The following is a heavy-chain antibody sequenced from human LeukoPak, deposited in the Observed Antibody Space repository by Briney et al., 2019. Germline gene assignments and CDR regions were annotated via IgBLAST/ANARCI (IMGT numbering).Heavy chain of an antibody. CDR2: FDPEDGET. CDR3: ATVAPYCSSTSCPNTKVFYYFDY. J-gene: IGHJ4*02. V-gene: IGHV1-24*01. CDR1: GYTLTELS. Sequence: ASVKVSCKVSGYTLTELSMHWVQQAPGKGLEWMGGFDPEDGETIYAQKFQGRVTMTEDTSTDTAYMELSSLRSEDTAVYYCATVAPYCSSTSCPNTKVFYYFDYWGQGTLVTVSS. D-gene: IGHD2-2*01.